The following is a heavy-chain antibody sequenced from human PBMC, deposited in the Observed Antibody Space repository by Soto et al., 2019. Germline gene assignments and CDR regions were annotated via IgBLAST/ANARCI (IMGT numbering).Heavy chain of an antibody. CDR3: ARDGAPYYDSPSWFDP. Sequence: QVPLVQSGAEVKKPGSSVKVSCKASGGTFSSYAISWVRQAPGQGLEWMGGIIPIFGTANYAQKFQGRVTITADESTSTAYMELSSLRSEDTAVYYCARDGAPYYDSPSWFDPWGQGTLVTVSS. CDR2: IIPIFGTA. V-gene: IGHV1-69*01. J-gene: IGHJ5*02. D-gene: IGHD3-3*01. CDR1: GGTFSSYA.